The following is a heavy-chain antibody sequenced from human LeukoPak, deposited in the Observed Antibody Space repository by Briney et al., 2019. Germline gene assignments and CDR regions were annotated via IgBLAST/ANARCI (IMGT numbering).Heavy chain of an antibody. CDR2: ISAYSGNT. V-gene: IGHV1-18*01. CDR1: GYSFTSYG. D-gene: IGHD3-10*01. J-gene: IGHJ5*01. Sequence: GASVNVSCKASGYSFTSYGISWVRQALGKGLDGLGWISAYSGNTNYADNLQGRLTMTTDTSTSTAHMELRSLRSDDTAVYYCVRVAMIRGVVFKNWFDSWGQGSLVTVSS. CDR3: VRVAMIRGVVFKNWFDS.